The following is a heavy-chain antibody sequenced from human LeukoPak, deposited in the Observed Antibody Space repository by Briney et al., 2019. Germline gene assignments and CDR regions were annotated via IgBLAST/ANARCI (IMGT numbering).Heavy chain of an antibody. J-gene: IGHJ5*02. CDR1: GGSISSSSYY. CDR3: ARHELTYYYGSGSYESNWFDP. CDR2: IYYSGST. Sequence: SETLSLTCTVSGGSISSSSYYWGWIRQPPGKGLEWIGGIYYSGSTCYNPSLKSRVTISVDTSKNQFSLKLSSVTAADTAVYYCARHELTYYYGSGSYESNWFDPWGQGTLVTVSS. D-gene: IGHD3-10*01. V-gene: IGHV4-39*01.